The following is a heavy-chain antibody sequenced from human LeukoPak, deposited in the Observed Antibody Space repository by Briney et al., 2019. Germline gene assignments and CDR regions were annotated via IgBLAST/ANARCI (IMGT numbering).Heavy chain of an antibody. V-gene: IGHV3-7*01. CDR1: GFTFSSYW. D-gene: IGHD3-3*01. CDR2: IKQDGSEK. CDR3: ARHSTIFGVVIIHY. Sequence: GGSLRLSCAASGFTFSSYWMSWVRQAPGKGLEWVANIKQDGSEKYYVDSVKGRFTISRDNAKNSLYLQMNSLRAEDTAVYYCARHSTIFGVVIIHYWGQGTLVTVSS. J-gene: IGHJ4*02.